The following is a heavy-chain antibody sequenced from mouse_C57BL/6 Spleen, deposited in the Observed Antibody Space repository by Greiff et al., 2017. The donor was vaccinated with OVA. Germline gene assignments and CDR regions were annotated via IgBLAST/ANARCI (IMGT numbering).Heavy chain of an antibody. V-gene: IGHV1-72*01. D-gene: IGHD1-1*02. CDR1: GYTFTSYW. CDR2: IDPNSGGT. J-gene: IGHJ1*03. Sequence: QVQLKQPGAELVKPGASVKLSCKASGYTFTSYWMHWVKQRPGRGLEWIGRIDPNSGGTKYNEKFKSKATLTVDKPSSTAYMQLSSLTSEDSAVYYCARYYDWYFDVWGTGTTVTVSS. CDR3: ARYYDWYFDV.